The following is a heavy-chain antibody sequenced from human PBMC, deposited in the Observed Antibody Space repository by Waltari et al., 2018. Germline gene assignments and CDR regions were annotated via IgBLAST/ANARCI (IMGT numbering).Heavy chain of an antibody. CDR2: ISSSSSYI. V-gene: IGHV3-21*01. J-gene: IGHJ4*02. D-gene: IGHD3-22*01. CDR1: GFTFSSYS. Sequence: EVQLVESGGGLVKPGGSLRLSCAASGFTFSSYSMNWVRQAPGKGLEWVSSISSSSSYIYYADSVKGRFTISRDNAKNSLYLQMTSLRAEDTAVYYCARDPPHYYDSSGYYILWGQGTLVTVSS. CDR3: ARDPPHYYDSSGYYIL.